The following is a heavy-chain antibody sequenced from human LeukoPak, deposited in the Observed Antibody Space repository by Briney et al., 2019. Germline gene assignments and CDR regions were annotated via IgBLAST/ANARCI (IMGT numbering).Heavy chain of an antibody. J-gene: IGHJ5*02. CDR1: GYTFSSYG. Sequence: ASVKVSCKASGYTFSSYGISWVRQAPGQGPEWMGWSSTYNGNTNYAQKLQGRVTMTTDTSTSTAYMELRSLRSDDTAVYYCARVGYCSSTTCYDWFDPWGQGTLVTVSS. V-gene: IGHV1-18*01. D-gene: IGHD2-2*01. CDR2: SSTYNGNT. CDR3: ARVGYCSSTTCYDWFDP.